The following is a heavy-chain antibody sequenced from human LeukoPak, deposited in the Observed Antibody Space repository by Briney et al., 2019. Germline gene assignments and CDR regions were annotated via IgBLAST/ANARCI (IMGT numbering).Heavy chain of an antibody. CDR1: GFSFGDYA. Sequence: PGGSLRLSCTASGFSFGDYAMSWVRQAPGKGLEWVGFIRSKAYGGTTESAASVKGRFTISRDDSKSIAYLQMNSLKTEDTALYYYTREVVVITPHFDSWGQGTLVTVSS. V-gene: IGHV3-49*04. CDR3: TREVVVITPHFDS. CDR2: IRSKAYGGTT. J-gene: IGHJ4*02. D-gene: IGHD3-22*01.